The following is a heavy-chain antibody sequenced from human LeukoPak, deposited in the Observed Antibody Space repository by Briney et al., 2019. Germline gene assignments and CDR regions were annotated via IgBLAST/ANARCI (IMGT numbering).Heavy chain of an antibody. CDR1: GFTFDDYA. CDR3: AKGASEILWFGELSR. V-gene: IGHV3-9*03. J-gene: IGHJ4*02. Sequence: PGGSLRPSCAASGFTFDDYAMHWVRQAPGKGLEWVSGISWNSGSIGYADSVKGRFTISRDNAKNSLYLQMNSLRAEDMALYYCAKGASEILWFGELSRWGQGTLVTVSS. CDR2: ISWNSGSI. D-gene: IGHD3-10*01.